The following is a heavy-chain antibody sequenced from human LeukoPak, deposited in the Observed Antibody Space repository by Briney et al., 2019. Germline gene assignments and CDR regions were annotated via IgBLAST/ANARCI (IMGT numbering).Heavy chain of an antibody. D-gene: IGHD2-15*01. Sequence: ASETLSLTCTVSGGSISSSSYYWGWIRQPPGKGLEWIGSIYYSGSTYYNPSLKSRVTISVDTSKNQFSLKLSSVTAADTAVYYCARDAPFDVVVVASKYNWFDPWGQGTLVTVSS. CDR3: ARDAPFDVVVVASKYNWFDP. V-gene: IGHV4-39*07. CDR1: GGSISSSSYY. CDR2: IYYSGST. J-gene: IGHJ5*02.